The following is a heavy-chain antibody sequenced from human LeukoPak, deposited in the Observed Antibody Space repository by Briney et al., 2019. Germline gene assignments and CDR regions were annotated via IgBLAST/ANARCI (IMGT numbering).Heavy chain of an antibody. Sequence: PGRSLRLSCAASGFTFSSYAMHWVRQAPGKGLEWVAFISYDGTIKYYTDSVKGRFTVSRDNSERTLYLQMDSLTITDTAVYYCAREMDDRSAVSFDYWGQGTLVSVSS. D-gene: IGHD5/OR15-5a*01. CDR1: GFTFSSYA. CDR2: ISYDGTIK. CDR3: AREMDDRSAVSFDY. V-gene: IGHV3-30-3*01. J-gene: IGHJ4*02.